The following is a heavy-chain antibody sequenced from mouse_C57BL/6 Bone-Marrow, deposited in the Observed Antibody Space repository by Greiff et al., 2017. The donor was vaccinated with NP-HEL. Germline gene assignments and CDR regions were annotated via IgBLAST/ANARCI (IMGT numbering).Heavy chain of an antibody. CDR3: ASYYYGSSYYAMDY. V-gene: IGHV2-2*01. CDR2: IWSGGST. Sequence: QVQLQQSGPGLVQPSQSLSITCTVSGFSLTSYGVHWVRQSPGKGLEWLGVIWSGGSTDYNAAFISRLSISKDNSKSQVFFKMNSLQADDTARYYCASYYYGSSYYAMDYWGQGTSVTVSS. D-gene: IGHD1-1*01. J-gene: IGHJ4*01. CDR1: GFSLTSYG.